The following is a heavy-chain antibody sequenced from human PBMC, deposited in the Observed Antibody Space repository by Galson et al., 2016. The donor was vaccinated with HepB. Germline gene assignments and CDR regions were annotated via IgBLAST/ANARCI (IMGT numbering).Heavy chain of an antibody. J-gene: IGHJ2*01. D-gene: IGHD5/OR15-5a*01. CDR3: ARDMSRAHWHFDL. V-gene: IGHV1-69*13. CDR1: GGTFSNYA. Sequence: SVKVSCKASGGTFSNYAISWVRQAPGQSLEWVGGIIPVLGTSDYAQYFEGRVTITADESTGTVYMELTNLRSDDTAVYYCARDMSRAHWHFDLWGRGTLVTVTS. CDR2: IIPVLGTS.